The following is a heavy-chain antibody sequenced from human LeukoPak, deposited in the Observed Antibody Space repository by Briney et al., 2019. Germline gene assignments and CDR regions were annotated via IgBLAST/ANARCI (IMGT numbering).Heavy chain of an antibody. V-gene: IGHV3-23*01. D-gene: IGHD3-22*01. CDR2: ISGSGGST. J-gene: IGHJ4*02. Sequence: GGSLRLSCAASGFTFSSYAMSWVRQAPGKGLEWVSAISGSGGSTYYADSVKGRFTISRDNAKNSLYLQMNSLRAEDTAVYYCARVDYYDSSGYSFDYWGQGTLVTVSS. CDR1: GFTFSSYA. CDR3: ARVDYYDSSGYSFDY.